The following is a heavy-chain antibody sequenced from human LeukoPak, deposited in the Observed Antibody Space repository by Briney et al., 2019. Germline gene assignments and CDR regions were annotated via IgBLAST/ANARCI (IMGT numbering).Heavy chain of an antibody. Sequence: GGSLRLSCTTSGFTFGDYAMSWVRQAPGKGLEWVSALSFSGLTTYYADSVRGRFTISRDNSKSTLYLQMNSLRAEDTALYYCARPTSGWYAGGFDYWGQGILVTVSS. CDR1: GFTFGDYA. CDR3: ARPTSGWYAGGFDY. D-gene: IGHD6-19*01. V-gene: IGHV3-23*01. J-gene: IGHJ4*02. CDR2: LSFSGLTT.